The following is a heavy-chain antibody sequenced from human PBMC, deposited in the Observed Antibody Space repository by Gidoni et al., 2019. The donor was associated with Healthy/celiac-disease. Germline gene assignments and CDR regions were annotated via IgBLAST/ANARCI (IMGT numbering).Heavy chain of an antibody. D-gene: IGHD6-19*01. CDR1: GFTFGDYA. CDR2: IRSKAYGGTT. Sequence: EVQLVESGGGLVQPGRSLRLSCQASGFTFGDYAMSWFRQAPGKGLGWVGFIRSKAYGGTTEYAASVKGRFTISRDDSKSIAYLQMNSLKTEDTAVYYCTRAPAGYSSGWYWYFDLWGRGTLVTVSS. CDR3: TRAPAGYSSGWYWYFDL. V-gene: IGHV3-49*03. J-gene: IGHJ2*01.